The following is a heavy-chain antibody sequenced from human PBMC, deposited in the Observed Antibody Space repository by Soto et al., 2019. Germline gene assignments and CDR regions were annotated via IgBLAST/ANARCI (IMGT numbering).Heavy chain of an antibody. J-gene: IGHJ6*02. V-gene: IGHV3-74*01. CDR3: ARGLRNYYGVDV. D-gene: IGHD4-17*01. CDR1: GFTFSDYW. Sequence: EVQLVESGGGLVQPGGSLRLSCVASGFTFSDYWIHWVRQAPGKGLVWVSRIKFDGSFTSHADSVKGRFTISRDNTRNTVHLQKDRLRADDTGVYYCARGLRNYYGVDVWGQGTTVTVSS. CDR2: IKFDGSFT.